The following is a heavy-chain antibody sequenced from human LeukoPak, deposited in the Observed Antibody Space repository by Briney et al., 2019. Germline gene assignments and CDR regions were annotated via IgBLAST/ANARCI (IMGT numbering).Heavy chain of an antibody. V-gene: IGHV4-59*01. D-gene: IGHD1-26*01. CDR1: GGSSSSYF. Sequence: SETLSLTCTVSGGSSSSYFWTWIRQPPGKGLEWIGYTYYTGSTNYNPSLKSRVTISLDTSKNQFSLRLTSATAADTAVYYCARGIGGGSRVDYWGQGTLVTVSS. CDR2: TYYTGST. CDR3: ARGIGGGSRVDY. J-gene: IGHJ4*02.